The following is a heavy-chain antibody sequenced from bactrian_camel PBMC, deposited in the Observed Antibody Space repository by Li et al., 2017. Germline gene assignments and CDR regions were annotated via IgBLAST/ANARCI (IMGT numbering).Heavy chain of an antibody. CDR1: REAYDKHC. CDR2: IYTDDGRT. D-gene: IGHD8*01. CDR3: AKSNDGGTDFGY. J-gene: IGHJ6*01. Sequence: GLSCVTSREAYDKHCMSWFRQAPGKEREGVAGIYTDDGRTYVADSVKGRFSSLRDVTKNMLYLQMNKLRSEDTGLYYCAKSNDGGTDFGYWGQGTQVTVS. V-gene: IGHV3S1*01.